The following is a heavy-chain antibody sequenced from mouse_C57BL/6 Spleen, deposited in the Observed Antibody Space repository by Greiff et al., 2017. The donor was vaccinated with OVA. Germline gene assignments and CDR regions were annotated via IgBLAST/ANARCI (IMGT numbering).Heavy chain of an antibody. CDR2: LSDGGSYT. Sequence: VQLKESGGGLVKPGGSLKLSCAASGFTFSSYAMSWVRQTPEKRLEWVATLSDGGSYTYYPDNVKGRFTISRDNAKNNLYLQMSHLKSEDTAMYYCARDRGYYGYYFDDWGQGTTLTVSS. V-gene: IGHV5-4*01. CDR3: ARDRGYYGYYFDD. J-gene: IGHJ2*01. CDR1: GFTFSSYA. D-gene: IGHD1-1*02.